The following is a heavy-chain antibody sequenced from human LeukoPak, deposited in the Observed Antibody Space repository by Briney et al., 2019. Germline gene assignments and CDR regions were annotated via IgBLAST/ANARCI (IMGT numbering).Heavy chain of an antibody. Sequence: PGGSLRLSCAASGFTFSIYAMSWVRQAPGKGLERVSGISGSGGSTYYADSVKGRFTISRDNSKNTLYLQVNSLRAEDTAVYYCAKDLAYSGSRGFDFWGQGALVTVSS. CDR3: AKDLAYSGSRGFDF. CDR1: GFTFSIYA. V-gene: IGHV3-23*01. D-gene: IGHD1-26*01. CDR2: ISGSGGST. J-gene: IGHJ4*02.